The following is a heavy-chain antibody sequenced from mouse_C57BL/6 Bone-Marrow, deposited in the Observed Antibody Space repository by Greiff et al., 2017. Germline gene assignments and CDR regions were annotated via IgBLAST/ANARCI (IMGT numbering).Heavy chain of an antibody. CDR3: ARSGGFAY. CDR2: IDPSDSYT. J-gene: IGHJ3*01. CDR1: GYTFTSYW. Sequence: VKLQQPGAELVKPGASVKLSCKASGYTFTSYWMQWVKQRPGQGLEWIGEIDPSDSYTNYNQKFKGKATLTVDTSSSTAYMQLSSLTSEDSAVYYCARSGGFAYWGRGTRVTVSA. V-gene: IGHV1-50*01.